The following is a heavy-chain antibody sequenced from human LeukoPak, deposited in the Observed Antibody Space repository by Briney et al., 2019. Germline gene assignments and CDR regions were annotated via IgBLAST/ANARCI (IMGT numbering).Heavy chain of an antibody. CDR2: ISAYNGNT. CDR1: GYTFTSYG. Sequence: EASVKLSCKASGYTFTSYGISWVRQAPGQGLEWMGWISAYNGNTNYAQKLQGRVTMTTDTSTGTAYMELRSLRSDDTAVYYCANFDWLSNRGGAFDIWGQGTMVTVSS. V-gene: IGHV1-18*01. J-gene: IGHJ3*02. CDR3: ANFDWLSNRGGAFDI. D-gene: IGHD3-9*01.